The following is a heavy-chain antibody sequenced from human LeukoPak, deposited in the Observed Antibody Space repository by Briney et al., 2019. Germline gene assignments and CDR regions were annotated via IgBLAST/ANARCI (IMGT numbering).Heavy chain of an antibody. V-gene: IGHV2-5*01. J-gene: IGHJ3*02. CDR2: IYWNDDK. CDR3: AHSLYDFWSGYYHPADDAFDI. D-gene: IGHD3-3*01. CDR1: GFSLSTSGVG. Sequence: SGPTLVDPTQTLTLTCTFSGFSLSTSGVGVGWIRQPPGKALEWLALIYWNDDKRYSPSLKSRLTITKDTSKNQVVLTMTNMDPVDTATYYCAHSLYDFWSGYYHPADDAFDIWGQGTMVTVSS.